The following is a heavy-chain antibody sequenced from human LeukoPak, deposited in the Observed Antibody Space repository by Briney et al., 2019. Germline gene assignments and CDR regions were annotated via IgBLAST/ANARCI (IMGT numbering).Heavy chain of an antibody. CDR1: GFTFSSYG. Sequence: PGGSLRLSCAASGFTFSSYGMHWVRQAPGKGLEWVAVIWYDGSNKYYADSVKGRFTISRDNSKNTLYLQMNSLRAEDTAVYYCANFGLSYGMDVWGQGTTVTVSS. CDR3: ANFGLSYGMDV. D-gene: IGHD3-10*01. CDR2: IWYDGSNK. J-gene: IGHJ6*02. V-gene: IGHV3-33*06.